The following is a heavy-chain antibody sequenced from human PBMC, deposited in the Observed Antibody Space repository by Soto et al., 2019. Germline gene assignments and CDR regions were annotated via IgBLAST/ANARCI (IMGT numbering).Heavy chain of an antibody. J-gene: IGHJ1*01. CDR2: ISNDGTST. V-gene: IGHV3-30-3*01. CDR1: RFMFSTYV. CDR3: AREELSSGHSGTFYH. D-gene: IGHD3-22*01. Sequence: QVQLVESGGGVVQSGRSLRLSCAASRFMFSTYVMHWVRQTPDTGLEWVAGISNDGTSTHYPDSVKGRFTISRDNSKNTLYLQMDSLSGEDSAVYDCAREELSSGHSGTFYHWGQGTLVSVSS.